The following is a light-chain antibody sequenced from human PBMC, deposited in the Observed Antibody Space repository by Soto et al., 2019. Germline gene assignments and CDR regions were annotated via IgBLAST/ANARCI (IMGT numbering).Light chain of an antibody. Sequence: EIVLTQSPATLSFSPSQRSTLSGSVSQSVSSDLAWYQQKPGQAPRLLIYDASNRATGIPARFSGSGSGTDFTLTISSLEAEDFAVYYCQQRSNWPPITFGQGTRLEIK. CDR3: QQRSNWPPIT. CDR1: QSVSSD. J-gene: IGKJ5*01. CDR2: DAS. V-gene: IGKV3-11*01.